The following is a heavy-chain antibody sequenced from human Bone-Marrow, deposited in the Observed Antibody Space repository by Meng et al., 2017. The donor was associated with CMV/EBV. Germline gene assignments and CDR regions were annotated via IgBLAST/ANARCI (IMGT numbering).Heavy chain of an antibody. J-gene: IGHJ6*02. CDR2: ISSSSSYI. V-gene: IGHV3-21*01. Sequence: LSLTCAASGFTFRSYSMNWVRQAPGKGLEWVSSISSSSSYIYYADSVKGRFTISRDNAKNSLYLQMNSLRAEDTAVYYCARGGFGVVIEVWSYYGMDVWGQGTTVTFSS. CDR3: ARGGFGVVIEVWSYYGMDV. D-gene: IGHD3-3*01. CDR1: GFTFRSYS.